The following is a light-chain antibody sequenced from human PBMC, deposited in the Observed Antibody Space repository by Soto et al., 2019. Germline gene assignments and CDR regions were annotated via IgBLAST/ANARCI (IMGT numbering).Light chain of an antibody. Sequence: QSVLTQPPSVSGAPGQRVTISCTGSTSNIGAGYDVHWYQQLPGTAPKLFIYANNNRPSGVPDRFSGSKSGNTASLTISGLQAEDEADYYCSSYTSSSTLVFGGGTKVTVL. CDR1: TSNIGAGYD. V-gene: IGLV1-40*01. CDR3: SSYTSSSTLV. J-gene: IGLJ2*01. CDR2: ANN.